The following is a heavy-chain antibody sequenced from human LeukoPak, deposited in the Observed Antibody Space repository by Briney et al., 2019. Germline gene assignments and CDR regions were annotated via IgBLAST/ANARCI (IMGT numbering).Heavy chain of an antibody. CDR3: VKEGVEYSYSYGDY. CDR2: INEDGSET. Sequence: GGSLRLSCVASAFTFSASWMTWVRQAPGKGLEWVANINEDGSETWYVDSVRGRFTISRDNAENTLYLQMNNLRPDDTAFYFCVKEGVEYSYSYGDYWGQGTLVTVSS. CDR1: AFTFSASW. J-gene: IGHJ4*02. V-gene: IGHV3-7*01. D-gene: IGHD3-16*01.